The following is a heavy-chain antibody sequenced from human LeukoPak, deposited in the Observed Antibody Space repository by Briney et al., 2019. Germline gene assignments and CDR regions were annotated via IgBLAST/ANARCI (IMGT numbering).Heavy chain of an antibody. V-gene: IGHV1-69*05. D-gene: IGHD1-14*01. CDR3: ARSYGTYYFDY. CDR2: IMPLFGTA. CDR1: GGTFNNSA. J-gene: IGHJ4*02. Sequence: GASVKVSCKTSGGTFNNSAISWVRQAPGQGLEWLGGIMPLFGTAGYAQKFQGRVTITTDESTSTAYMGLSSLRSEDTAVYYCARSYGTYYFDYWGQGTLVTVSS.